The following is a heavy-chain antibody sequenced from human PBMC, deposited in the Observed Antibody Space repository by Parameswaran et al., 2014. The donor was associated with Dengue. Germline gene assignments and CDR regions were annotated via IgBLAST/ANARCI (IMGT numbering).Heavy chain of an antibody. Sequence: VRQAPGKGLEWVAVIWYDGSNKYYADSVKGRFTISRDNSKNTLYLQMNSLRAEDTAVYYCARDGAIVATIAEYFQHWGQGTLVTVSS. CDR2: IWYDGSNK. J-gene: IGHJ1*01. D-gene: IGHD5-12*01. CDR3: ARDGAIVATIAEYFQH. V-gene: IGHV3-33*01.